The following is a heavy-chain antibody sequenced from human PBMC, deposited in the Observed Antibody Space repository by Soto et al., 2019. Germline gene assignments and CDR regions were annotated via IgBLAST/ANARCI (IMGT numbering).Heavy chain of an antibody. V-gene: IGHV1-18*01. CDR1: GYTFTSYG. CDR3: ARDQTVAGTFDY. CDR2: ISAYNGNT. J-gene: IGHJ4*02. Sequence: APVKVSCKASGYTFTSYGISWVRQAPGQGLEWMGWISAYNGNTNYAQKLQGRVTMTTDTSTSTAYMELRSLRSDDTAVYYCARDQTVAGTFDYWGQGTLVTVSS. D-gene: IGHD6-19*01.